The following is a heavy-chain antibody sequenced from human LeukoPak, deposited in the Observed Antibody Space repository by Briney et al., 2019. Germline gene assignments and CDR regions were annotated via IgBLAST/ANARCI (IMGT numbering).Heavy chain of an antibody. CDR2: INSDGSST. J-gene: IGHJ3*02. CDR1: GFTFSSYW. CDR3: ARKQPGAVAAPGDAFDI. Sequence: PGGSLRLSCAASGFTFSSYWMHWVRQAPGKGLVWVSRINSDGSSTSYADSVKGRFTISRDNAKNSLYLQMNSLRDEDTAVYYCARKQPGAVAAPGDAFDIWGQGTMVTVSS. D-gene: IGHD6-19*01. V-gene: IGHV3-74*01.